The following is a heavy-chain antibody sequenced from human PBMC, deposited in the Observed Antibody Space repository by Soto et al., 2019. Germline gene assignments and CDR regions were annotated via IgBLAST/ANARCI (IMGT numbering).Heavy chain of an antibody. J-gene: IGHJ4*02. CDR2: FSGSGGST. V-gene: IGHV3-23*01. D-gene: IGHD6-19*01. CDR1: GFTFRNHA. Sequence: EVQPLESGGGLAQPGGSLRLSCVASGFTFRNHAMSWVRQAPGKGLEWVSGFSGSGGSTYYADFVKGRFTISRDDSKSTLYLQMNSLRVDDTAVYYCARDPSPGSSGWYYFDYWGQGTLVTVSP. CDR3: ARDPSPGSSGWYYFDY.